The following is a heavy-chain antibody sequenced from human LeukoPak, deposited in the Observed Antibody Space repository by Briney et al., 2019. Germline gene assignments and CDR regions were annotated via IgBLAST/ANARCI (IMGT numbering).Heavy chain of an antibody. Sequence: GGSLRLSCAASGFTFSSYSMNWVRQAPGKGLEWVSSISSSSSYIYYADSVKGRFTISRDNAKNSLYLRMNSLRAEDTAVYYCARDAPAYCGGDCYSDAFDIWGQGTMVTVSS. CDR3: ARDAPAYCGGDCYSDAFDI. D-gene: IGHD2-21*02. CDR1: GFTFSSYS. J-gene: IGHJ3*02. V-gene: IGHV3-21*01. CDR2: ISSSSSYI.